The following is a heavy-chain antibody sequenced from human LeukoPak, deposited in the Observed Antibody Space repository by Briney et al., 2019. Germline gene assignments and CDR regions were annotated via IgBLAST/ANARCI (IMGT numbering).Heavy chain of an antibody. CDR1: GGSISRYY. V-gene: IGHV4-59*12. CDR2: IYYSGST. CDR3: ARTEGYYDSSGYYLADAFDI. D-gene: IGHD3-22*01. J-gene: IGHJ3*02. Sequence: PSETLSLTCTVSGGSISRYYWSWIRQPPGKGLERMGYIYYSGSTNYNPSLKSRVTMSVDTSKNQFSLKLSSVTAVDTAVYYCARTEGYYDSSGYYLADAFDIWGQGTMVTVSS.